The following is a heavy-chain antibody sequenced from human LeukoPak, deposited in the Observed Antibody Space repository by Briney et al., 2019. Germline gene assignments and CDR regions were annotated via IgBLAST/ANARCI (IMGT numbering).Heavy chain of an antibody. V-gene: IGHV3-30*18. CDR1: GFTFSSYG. J-gene: IGHJ6*02. D-gene: IGHD2-2*02. CDR3: AKGDCSSTSCYTIPWGFYYYGMDV. Sequence: GRSLRLSCAASGFTFSSYGMHWVRQAPGKGLEWVAVISYDGSNKYYADSVKGRFTISRDNSKNTLYLQMNSLRAEDTAVYYCAKGDCSSTSCYTIPWGFYYYGMDVWGQGTTVTVSS. CDR2: ISYDGSNK.